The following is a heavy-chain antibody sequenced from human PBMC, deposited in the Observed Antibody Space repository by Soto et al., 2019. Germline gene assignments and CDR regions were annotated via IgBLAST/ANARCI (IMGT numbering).Heavy chain of an antibody. CDR3: ARELGYCSGGRCYAAYDY. CDR1: GFTFSDHY. V-gene: IGHV3-11*01. J-gene: IGHJ4*02. Sequence: QVQLVESGGGLVKPGGSLRLSCAASGFTFSDHYMTWVRQAPGKGLEWVSYISSRGDTIYYADSVKGRFTISRDNAKNSPYLQMNSLRAEDTAVYYCARELGYCSGGRCYAAYDYWGRGTLVTVSS. CDR2: ISSRGDTI. D-gene: IGHD2-15*01.